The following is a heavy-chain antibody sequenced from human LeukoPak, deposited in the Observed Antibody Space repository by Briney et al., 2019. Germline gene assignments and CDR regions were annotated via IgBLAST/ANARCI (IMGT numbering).Heavy chain of an antibody. J-gene: IGHJ4*02. CDR1: GYSFTNYW. V-gene: IGHV5-51*01. D-gene: IGHD6-6*01. CDR2: IYPSDSDT. CDR3: ATYSAARPGDY. Sequence: GESLKISCKGSGYSFTNYWIGWVRQMPGKGLEWMGIIYPSDSDTRYSPSSQGQVTISVDKSISTAYLQWSSLKASDTAMYYCATYSAARPGDYWGQGTLVTVSS.